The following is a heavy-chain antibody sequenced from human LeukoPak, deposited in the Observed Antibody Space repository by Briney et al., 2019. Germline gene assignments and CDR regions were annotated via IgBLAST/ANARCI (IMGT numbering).Heavy chain of an antibody. CDR2: INPSGGST. D-gene: IGHD6-6*01. Sequence: GASVKVSCKASGYTFTSYYLHWVRQAPGQGLEWMGIINPSGGSTSYAQKFQGRVTMTRDTSTSTVYMELSSLRSEDTAVYYCARWGRISIAARPGDYWGQGTLVTVSS. V-gene: IGHV1-46*01. J-gene: IGHJ4*02. CDR1: GYTFTSYY. CDR3: ARWGRISIAARPGDY.